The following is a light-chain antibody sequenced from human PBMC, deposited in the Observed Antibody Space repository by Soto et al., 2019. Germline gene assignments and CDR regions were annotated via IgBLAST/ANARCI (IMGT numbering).Light chain of an antibody. J-gene: IGKJ2*01. CDR2: DAA. Sequence: EIVMTQSPSTLSVSPGERATLSCRASQSVSINLAWYQQKPGQAPRLLIYDAATTATGIPARFSGSGSGTEFTLIISSLQSEDFAVYYCQQYYNWSPAYTFGQGTKLEIK. V-gene: IGKV3-15*01. CDR1: QSVSIN. CDR3: QQYYNWSPAYT.